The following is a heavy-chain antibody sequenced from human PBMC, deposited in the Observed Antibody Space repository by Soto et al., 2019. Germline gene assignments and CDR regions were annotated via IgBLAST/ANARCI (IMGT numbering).Heavy chain of an antibody. Sequence: QVQLVQSGAEVKKPGSSVKVSCKASGGTFSSYTISWVRQAPGQGLEWMGRIIPILGIANYAQKFQGRVTITADKSTSTAYMELSSLRSEVTAVYYCAREVATTDYYYYMDVWGKGTTVTVSS. V-gene: IGHV1-69*08. CDR2: IIPILGIA. CDR1: GGTFSSYT. D-gene: IGHD5-12*01. J-gene: IGHJ6*03. CDR3: AREVATTDYYYYMDV.